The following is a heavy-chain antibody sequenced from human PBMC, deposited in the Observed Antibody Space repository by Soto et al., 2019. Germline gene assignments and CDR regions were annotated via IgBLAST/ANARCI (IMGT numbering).Heavy chain of an antibody. V-gene: IGHV1-18*01. Sequence: ASVKVSCKASGYTFTSYGISWVRQATGQGLEWMGWISAYNGNTNYAQKLQGRVTMTTDTSTSTAYMELRSLRSDDTAVYYCAREGDSSSWSYYYYGMDVWGQGTTVTVSS. CDR2: ISAYNGNT. D-gene: IGHD6-13*01. CDR1: GYTFTSYG. CDR3: AREGDSSSWSYYYYGMDV. J-gene: IGHJ6*02.